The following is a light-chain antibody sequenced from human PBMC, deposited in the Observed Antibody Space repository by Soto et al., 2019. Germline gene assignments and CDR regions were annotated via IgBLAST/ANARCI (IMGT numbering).Light chain of an antibody. J-gene: IGKJ5*01. CDR1: QSISRY. Sequence: DIQMTQSPSSLSASVGDSVTISCRASQSISRYLNWYQQKPGKAPKLLIYAASNLQSGVPSRFSGSGSGTDFTLTITNLQPEDSATYYCQQSYSSPPITVGQGTRLEIK. CDR2: AAS. CDR3: QQSYSSPPIT. V-gene: IGKV1-39*01.